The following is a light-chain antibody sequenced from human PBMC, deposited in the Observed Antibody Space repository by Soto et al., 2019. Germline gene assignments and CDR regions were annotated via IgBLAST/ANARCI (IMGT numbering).Light chain of an antibody. CDR2: DVN. V-gene: IGLV2-11*01. J-gene: IGLJ1*01. Sequence: QSALTQPRSVSGSPGQSVTISCTGTRSDLGAYDHVSWYQQHPGKAPKLMIHDVNQRPSGVPDRLSGSKSGNTASLTISGLQAEDEADYYCCSFAAMSGYVFGPGTKLTVL. CDR3: CSFAAMSGYV. CDR1: RSDLGAYDH.